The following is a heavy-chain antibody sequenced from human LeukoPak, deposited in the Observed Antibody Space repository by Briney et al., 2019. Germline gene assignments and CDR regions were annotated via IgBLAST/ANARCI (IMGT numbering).Heavy chain of an antibody. J-gene: IGHJ6*01. V-gene: IGHV4-34*01. CDR2: INHSGST. CDR1: GGSFSGYY. CDR3: ARGEYYYWMDG. Sequence: SETLSLTCAVYGGSFSGYYWSWIRQPPGKGLEWIGEINHSGSTNYNPSLKSRVTISVDTSKNQFSLKLSSVTAADTAVYYCARGEYYYWMDGGGERSTVTVYS.